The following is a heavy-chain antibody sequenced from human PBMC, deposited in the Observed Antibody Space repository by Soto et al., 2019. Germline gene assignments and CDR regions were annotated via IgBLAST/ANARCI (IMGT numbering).Heavy chain of an antibody. CDR2: ISGSGGST. V-gene: IGHV3-23*01. D-gene: IGHD2-8*01. Sequence: EVQLLESGGGLVQPGGSLRLSCGAAGFNFSSYAMSWVRQAPGKGLEWVSAISGSGGSTYYADSVKGRFTISRDNSKNTLYLQMNSLRAEDTAVYYCARDCTNGVCYSYYYYGMDVWGQGTTVTVSS. J-gene: IGHJ6*02. CDR1: GFNFSSYA. CDR3: ARDCTNGVCYSYYYYGMDV.